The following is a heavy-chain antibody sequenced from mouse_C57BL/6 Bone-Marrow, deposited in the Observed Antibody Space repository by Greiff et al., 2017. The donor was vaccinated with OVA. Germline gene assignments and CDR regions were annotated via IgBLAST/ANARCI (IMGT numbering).Heavy chain of an antibody. Sequence: EVKLVESGGGLVQPKGSLKLSCAASGFSFNTYAMNWVRQAPGKSLEWVARIRSKSNNYATYYADSVKDRFTISRDDSESMLYLQMNNLKTEDTAMYYCVRQTAQVAWFAYWGQGTLVTVSA. D-gene: IGHD3-2*02. J-gene: IGHJ3*01. V-gene: IGHV10-1*01. CDR1: GFSFNTYA. CDR2: IRSKSNNYAT. CDR3: VRQTAQVAWFAY.